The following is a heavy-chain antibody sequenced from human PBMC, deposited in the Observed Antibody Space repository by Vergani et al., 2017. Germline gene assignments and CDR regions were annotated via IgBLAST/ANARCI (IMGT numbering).Heavy chain of an antibody. J-gene: IGHJ4*02. CDR3: ARXRRPVASSYYDSSGYYFSDYFDY. CDR1: GYTFTGYY. CDR2: INPKSGGT. Sequence: QVLLVQSGAEVKKPGASVKVSCKASGYTFTGYYMHWVRQAPGQGLEWMGWINPKSGGTNYAQKFQGRVTMIRDTSISTAYMELSRLRSDDTAVYYCARXRRPVASSYYDSSGYYFSDYFDYWGQGTLVPVSS. D-gene: IGHD3-22*01. V-gene: IGHV1-2*02.